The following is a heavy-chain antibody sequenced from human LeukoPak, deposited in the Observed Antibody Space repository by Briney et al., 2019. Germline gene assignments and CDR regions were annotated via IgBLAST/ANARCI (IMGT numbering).Heavy chain of an antibody. V-gene: IGHV1-18*01. CDR1: GYTFTSYG. CDR3: ARDFTTSGYIYGDYGYYYYGMDV. CDR2: ISAYNGNT. J-gene: IGHJ6*02. D-gene: IGHD4-17*01. Sequence: ASVKVSCKASGYTFTSYGISWVRQAPGQGLEWMGWISAYNGNTNYAQKLQGRVTMTTDTSTSTAYMEPRSLRSDDTAVYYCARDFTTSGYIYGDYGYYYYGMDVWGQGTTVTVSS.